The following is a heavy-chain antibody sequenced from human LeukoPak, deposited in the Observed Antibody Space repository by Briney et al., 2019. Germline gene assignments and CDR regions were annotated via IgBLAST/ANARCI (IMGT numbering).Heavy chain of an antibody. Sequence: GASVKVSCKASGYTFTGYYMHWVRQVPGQGLEWMGWINPNSGGTNYAQKFQGRVTMTRDTSISTAYMELSRLRSDDTAVCYCARVAITIREGILVYYDFWSAYIDVWGKGTTVTVSS. CDR1: GYTFTGYY. D-gene: IGHD3-3*01. CDR3: ARVAITIREGILVYYDFWSAYIDV. J-gene: IGHJ6*03. V-gene: IGHV1-2*02. CDR2: INPNSGGT.